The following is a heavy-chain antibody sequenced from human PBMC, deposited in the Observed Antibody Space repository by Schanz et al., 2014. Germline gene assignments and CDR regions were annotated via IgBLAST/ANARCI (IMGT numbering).Heavy chain of an antibody. D-gene: IGHD2-21*01. Sequence: VQLLESGGGLVKPGGSLRLSCAASGFTFSRHSMNWVRQAPGKGLEWVSLISSTSSYRYYADSVKGRFTISRDNAKNSLYLQMNSLRAEDTAVYYCAKGQLLSYYFDYWGQGTLVTVSS. J-gene: IGHJ4*02. CDR3: AKGQLLSYYFDY. CDR1: GFTFSRHS. V-gene: IGHV3-21*02. CDR2: ISSTSSYR.